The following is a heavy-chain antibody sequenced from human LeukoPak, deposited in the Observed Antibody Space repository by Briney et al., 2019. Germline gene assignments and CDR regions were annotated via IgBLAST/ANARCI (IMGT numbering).Heavy chain of an antibody. CDR3: ARGPEVPDYYYYYMDV. D-gene: IGHD4/OR15-4a*01. CDR1: GFTFSSYW. V-gene: IGHV3-74*01. CDR2: INSDGSST. J-gene: IGHJ6*03. Sequence: GGSLRLSCAASGFTFSSYWMHWVRQAPGKGLVWVSRINSDGSSTSYADSVKGRFTISRDNAKNTLYLQMNSLRAEDTAVYYCARGPEVPDYYYYYMDVWGKGTTVTVSS.